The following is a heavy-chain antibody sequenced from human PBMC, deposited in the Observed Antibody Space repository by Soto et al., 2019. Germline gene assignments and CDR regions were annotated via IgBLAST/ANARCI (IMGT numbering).Heavy chain of an antibody. J-gene: IGHJ6*02. V-gene: IGHV4-39*01. D-gene: IGHD6-6*01. Sequence: PSETLSLTCTVSGGSISSSSYYWGWIRQPPGKELEWIGSIYYSGSTDYNQYLKSRVTISVDTSKNQFSLKLSSVTAADTAVYYCSIPSIAARPGFYYYYYGMDVWGQGTTVTV. CDR1: GGSISSSSYY. CDR3: SIPSIAARPGFYYYYYGMDV. CDR2: IYYSGST.